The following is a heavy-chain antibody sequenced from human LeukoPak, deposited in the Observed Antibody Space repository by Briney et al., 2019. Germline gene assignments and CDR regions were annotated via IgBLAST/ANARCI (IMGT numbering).Heavy chain of an antibody. CDR1: GGSISSSSYY. J-gene: IGHJ4*02. V-gene: IGHV4-39*01. CDR2: IYYSGST. Sequence: TSETLSLTCTASGGSISSSSYYWGWIRQPPGKGLEWIGSIYYSGSTYYNPSLKSRVTISVDTSKNQFSLKLSSVTAADTAVYYCATHRYLYWGQGTLVTVSS. D-gene: IGHD1-14*01. CDR3: ATHRYLY.